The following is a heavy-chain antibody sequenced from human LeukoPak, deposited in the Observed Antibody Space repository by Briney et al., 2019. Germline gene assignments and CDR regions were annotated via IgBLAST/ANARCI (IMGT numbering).Heavy chain of an antibody. CDR1: GFTFGDYA. D-gene: IGHD5-12*01. CDR2: ISSDGNTK. Sequence: PGGSLRLSCAGSGFTFGDYAIHWVRQAPGKGPEWVAVISSDGNTKHYADSVKGRFTISRDNSKDTLYLQMNSLRVVDTAMYYCARAKEEGSGCDYTLACWGQGTLVTVSS. V-gene: IGHV3-30-3*01. J-gene: IGHJ4*02. CDR3: ARAKEEGSGCDYTLAC.